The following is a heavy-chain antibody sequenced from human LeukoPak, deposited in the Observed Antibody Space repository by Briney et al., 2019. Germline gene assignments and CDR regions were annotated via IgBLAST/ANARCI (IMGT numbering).Heavy chain of an antibody. V-gene: IGHV1-2*02. CDR1: GYTFTGYY. CDR3: ARDRGSVTTVHDDAFDI. CDR2: INPNSGGT. D-gene: IGHD4-17*01. J-gene: IGHJ3*02. Sequence: GASVKVSCKASGYTFTGYYMHWVRQAPGQGLEWMGWINPNSGGTNYAQKFQGRVTMTRDTSISTAYMELSRLRSDDTAVYYCARDRGSVTTVHDDAFDIWGQGTMVTVSS.